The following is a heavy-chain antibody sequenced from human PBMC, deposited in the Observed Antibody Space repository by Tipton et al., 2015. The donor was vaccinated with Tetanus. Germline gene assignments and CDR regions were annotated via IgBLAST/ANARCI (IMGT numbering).Heavy chain of an antibody. CDR1: GFTFSSYA. D-gene: IGHD3-16*01. CDR2: ISYDGSNK. J-gene: IGHJ4*02. V-gene: IGHV3-30-3*01. Sequence: SLRLPCAASGFTFSSYAMHWVRQAPGKGLEWVAVISYDGSNKYYADSVKGRFTISRDNSKNTLYLQMNSLRAEDTAVYYCAREAAGGFDYWGQGTLVTVSS. CDR3: AREAAGGFDY.